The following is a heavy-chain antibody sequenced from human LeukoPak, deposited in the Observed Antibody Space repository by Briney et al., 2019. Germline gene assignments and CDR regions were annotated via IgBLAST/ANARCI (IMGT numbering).Heavy chain of an antibody. V-gene: IGHV3-23*01. J-gene: IGHJ3*02. CDR3: AKAYSNVLLWFGEFYDAFDI. D-gene: IGHD3-10*01. CDR2: ISGSGGST. CDR1: GFTFSSYG. Sequence: PGGSLRLSCAASGFTFSSYGMHWVRQAPGKGLEWVSAISGSGGSTYYADSVKGRFTISRDNSKNTLYLQMNSLRAEDTAVYYCAKAYSNVLLWFGEFYDAFDIWGQGTMVTVSS.